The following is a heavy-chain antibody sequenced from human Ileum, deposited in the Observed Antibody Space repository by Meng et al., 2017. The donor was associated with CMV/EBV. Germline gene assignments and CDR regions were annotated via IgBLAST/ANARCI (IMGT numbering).Heavy chain of an antibody. D-gene: IGHD3-3*01. Sequence: QGQLVQPGAEVKKPGASVKVSCKASGYTFTGYYIHWVRQAPGQGPEWMGWINPNSGDTKYAQNFQGRVTMTRDTSISTVYMELSRLQSDDTAVYYCARDMWSGNSDYFDYWGQGTLVTVSS. CDR3: ARDMWSGNSDYFDY. V-gene: IGHV1-2*02. CDR2: INPNSGDT. CDR1: GYTFTGYY. J-gene: IGHJ4*02.